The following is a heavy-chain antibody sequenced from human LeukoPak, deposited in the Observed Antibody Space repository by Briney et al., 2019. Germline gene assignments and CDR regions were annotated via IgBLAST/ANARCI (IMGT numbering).Heavy chain of an antibody. CDR2: ISWNSGSI. D-gene: IGHD4-17*01. Sequence: GGSLRLSCAASGFTFDDYAMHWVRQAPGEGLEWVSGISWNSGSIGYADSVKGRFTISRDNAKNSLYLQMNSLRAEDTALYYCALGGYGDYVKAFDIWGQGTMVTVSS. J-gene: IGHJ3*02. V-gene: IGHV3-9*01. CDR3: ALGGYGDYVKAFDI. CDR1: GFTFDDYA.